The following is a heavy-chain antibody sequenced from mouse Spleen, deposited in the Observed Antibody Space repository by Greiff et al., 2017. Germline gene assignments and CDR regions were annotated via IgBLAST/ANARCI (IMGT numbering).Heavy chain of an antibody. Sequence: VQLPESGAELARPGASVKLSCKASGYTFTSYWMQWVKQRPGQGLEWIGAIYPGDGDTRYTQKFKGKATLTADKSSSTAYMQLSSLASEDSAVYYCASLTGGFFDYWGQGTTLTVSS. J-gene: IGHJ2*01. V-gene: IGHV1-87*01. CDR3: ASLTGGFFDY. CDR2: IYPGDGDT. CDR1: GYTFTSYW. D-gene: IGHD4-1*01.